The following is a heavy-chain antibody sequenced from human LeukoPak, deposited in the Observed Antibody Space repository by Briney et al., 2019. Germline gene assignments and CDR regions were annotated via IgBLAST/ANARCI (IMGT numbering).Heavy chain of an antibody. CDR2: IYYTGST. J-gene: IGHJ4*02. CDR3: ARLGSYFDY. Sequence: SETLSLTCIVSGDSINYYYWSWIRQPPGKGLEWIGYIYYTGSTNYNPSLKSRVTMSVDTSKNHFSLKLSSVTAADTAVYYCARLGSYFDYWGQGTLVTVTS. V-gene: IGHV4-59*08. D-gene: IGHD3-16*01. CDR1: GDSINYYY.